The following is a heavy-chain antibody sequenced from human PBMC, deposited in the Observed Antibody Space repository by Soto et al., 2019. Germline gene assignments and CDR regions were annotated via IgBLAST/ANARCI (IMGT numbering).Heavy chain of an antibody. J-gene: IGHJ2*01. CDR3: ARDGSGFHWYFDV. CDR1: GDSVSSGTAT. CDR2: TYYRSKWYN. V-gene: IGHV6-1*01. Sequence: QVQLQQSGPGLVKPSQTLSLICAISGDSVSSGTATWSWIRQSPSRGLEWLGRTYYRSKWYNDYALSVKSRIVIPPDTSKNQLSLQLDSVTPDDSAVYFCARDGSGFHWYFDVWGRGALVTVSS. D-gene: IGHD6-19*01.